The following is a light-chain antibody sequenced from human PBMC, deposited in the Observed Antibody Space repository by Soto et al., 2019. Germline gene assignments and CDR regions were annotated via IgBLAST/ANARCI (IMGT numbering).Light chain of an antibody. CDR1: QSVSSY. Sequence: IVWTHSPATLSFSPGERATLSCRASQSVSSYLAWYQQKPGQAPRLLIYDASNRATGIPARFSGSGSGTDFTLTISSLEPEDFAVYYCQQYGSSPWTFGQGTKVDIK. J-gene: IGKJ1*01. CDR3: QQYGSSPWT. V-gene: IGKV3-11*01. CDR2: DAS.